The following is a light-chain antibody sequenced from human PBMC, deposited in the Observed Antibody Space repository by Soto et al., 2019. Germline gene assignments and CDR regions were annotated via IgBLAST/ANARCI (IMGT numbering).Light chain of an antibody. CDR1: SSNIGAGYD. V-gene: IGLV1-40*01. Sequence: QSALTQPSSVSGAPGQRVTISCTGSSSNIGAGYDVHWYQQLPGTAPKLLIYGNSNRPSGVPDRFSGFKSGTSASLAITGLQTEDEADYYCQSYDNSLSGWVFGGGTKLTVL. J-gene: IGLJ3*02. CDR2: GNS. CDR3: QSYDNSLSGWV.